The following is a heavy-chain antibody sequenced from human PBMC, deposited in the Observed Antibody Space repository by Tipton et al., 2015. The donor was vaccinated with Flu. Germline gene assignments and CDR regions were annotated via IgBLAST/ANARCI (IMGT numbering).Heavy chain of an antibody. CDR1: GYTFTSYD. CDR3: ARGLPNDDVDY. Sequence: QLVQSGAEVKKPGASVKVSCQASGYTFTSYDINWVRQATGQGPEWMGWMSPKSGNTGYAQRFQGRVTMTRDTSISTAYMELRSLRSEDTAIYYCARGLPNDDVDYWGQGTLVTVPS. CDR2: MSPKSGNT. D-gene: IGHD1-1*01. V-gene: IGHV1-8*01. J-gene: IGHJ4*02.